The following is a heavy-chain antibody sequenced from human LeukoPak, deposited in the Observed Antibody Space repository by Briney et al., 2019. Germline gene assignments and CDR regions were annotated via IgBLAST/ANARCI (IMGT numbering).Heavy chain of an antibody. Sequence: SRTLSLTCTVSGGSISSYYWSWIRQPPGKGLEWIGYIYYSGSTNYNPSLKSRVTISVDTSKNQFPLKLSSVTAADTAVYYCARGPLGDNWGQGTTVTVSS. CDR1: GGSISSYY. CDR3: ARGPLGDN. D-gene: IGHD3-10*01. J-gene: IGHJ6*02. CDR2: IYYSGST. V-gene: IGHV4-59*01.